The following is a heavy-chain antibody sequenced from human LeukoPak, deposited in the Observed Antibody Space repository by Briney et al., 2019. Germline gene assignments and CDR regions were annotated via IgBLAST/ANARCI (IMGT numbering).Heavy chain of an antibody. CDR1: GGSISSGDYY. Sequence: SETLSLTCTVSGGSISSGDYYWSWIRQPPGKGLEWIGYIYYSGSTYYNPSLKSRVTISVDTSKNQFSLKLSSVTAADTAVYYCARSGIAAADPPAAFDIWGQGTMVTVSS. V-gene: IGHV4-30-4*01. CDR2: IYYSGST. J-gene: IGHJ3*02. D-gene: IGHD6-13*01. CDR3: ARSGIAAADPPAAFDI.